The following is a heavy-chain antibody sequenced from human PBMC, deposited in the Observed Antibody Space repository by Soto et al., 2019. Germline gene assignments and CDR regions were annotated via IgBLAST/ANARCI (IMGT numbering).Heavy chain of an antibody. D-gene: IGHD1-26*01. V-gene: IGHV3-30*18. CDR1: GFTFSSYG. CDR3: AKVIEVGAIDACDI. Sequence: QVQLVESGGGVVQPGRSLRLSCAASGFTFSSYGMHWVRQAPGKGLEWVAVISYDGSNKYYADSVKGRFTISRDNSKNTLYLQVNSLRAEDTAVYYCAKVIEVGAIDACDIWGQGTMVTVSA. CDR2: ISYDGSNK. J-gene: IGHJ3*02.